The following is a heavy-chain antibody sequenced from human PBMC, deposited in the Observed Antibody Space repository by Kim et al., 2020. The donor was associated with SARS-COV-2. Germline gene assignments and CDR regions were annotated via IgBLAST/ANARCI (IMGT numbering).Heavy chain of an antibody. CDR1: GGTFSSYA. V-gene: IGHV1-69*13. CDR2: IIPVFGTA. CDR3: ARHRIPGDSQYGMDV. D-gene: IGHD3-16*01. Sequence: SVKVSCKASGGTFSSYAISWVRQAPGQGLEWMGGIIPVFGTASYAQNFQGRVTVTADESTSTAYLELSSLRSEETAVYYCARHRIPGDSQYGMDVWGQGTTVTVSS. J-gene: IGHJ6*02.